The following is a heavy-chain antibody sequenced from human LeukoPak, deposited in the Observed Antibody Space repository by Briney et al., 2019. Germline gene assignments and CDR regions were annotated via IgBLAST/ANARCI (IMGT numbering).Heavy chain of an antibody. V-gene: IGHV1-46*01. CDR1: GYSITRYF. D-gene: IGHD3-22*01. J-gene: IGHJ4*02. Sequence: ASVKVSCKATGYSITRYFLHWVRQAPGQGLEWMGIINPSGGSTNYAQKFQGRVTMTRDTSTSTVYMELSSLRSEDTAVYYCARTDYNGSSAYYDYWGQGSLVTVSS. CDR3: ARTDYNGSSAYYDY. CDR2: INPSGGST.